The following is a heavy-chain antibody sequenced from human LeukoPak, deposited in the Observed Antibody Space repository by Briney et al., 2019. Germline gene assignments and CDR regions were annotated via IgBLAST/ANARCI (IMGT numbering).Heavy chain of an antibody. CDR3: VRHDYGDYAPFDY. CDR1: GFTFSNYA. Sequence: GGSLRLSCSASGFTFSNYAMHWVRQAPGKGLEYVSAISSNGDSTYYADSVKDRLTISRDNSKNTLYLQLSSLRAEDTAVYYCVRHDYGDYAPFDYWGQGTLVTVSS. CDR2: ISSNGDST. D-gene: IGHD4-17*01. J-gene: IGHJ4*02. V-gene: IGHV3-64D*06.